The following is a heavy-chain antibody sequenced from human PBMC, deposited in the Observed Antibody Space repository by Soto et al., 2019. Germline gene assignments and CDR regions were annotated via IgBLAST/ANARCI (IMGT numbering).Heavy chain of an antibody. CDR1: GGTFSSYT. Sequence: SVKVSCKASGGTFSSYTISWVRQAPGQGLEWMGGIIPIFGTANYAQKFQGRVTITADESTSTAYMELSSLRSEDTAVYYCAREYDFWSGYYLGGYFDYWGQGTLVTVSS. J-gene: IGHJ4*02. CDR3: AREYDFWSGYYLGGYFDY. V-gene: IGHV1-69*13. CDR2: IIPIFGTA. D-gene: IGHD3-3*01.